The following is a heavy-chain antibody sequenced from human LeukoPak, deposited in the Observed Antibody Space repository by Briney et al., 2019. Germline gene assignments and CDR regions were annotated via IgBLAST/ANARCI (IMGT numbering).Heavy chain of an antibody. CDR3: AELGITMIGGV. J-gene: IGHJ6*04. V-gene: IGHV3-66*01. CDR2: IFSAGTT. Sequence: GGSLRLSCTASGFIVSSNYMSWVRQAPGKGLEWVSVIFSAGTTFYADSVKGRFTISRDNSKNTLFLQMNSLRAEDTAVYYCAELGITMIGGVWGKGTTVTISS. D-gene: IGHD3-10*02. CDR1: GFIVSSNY.